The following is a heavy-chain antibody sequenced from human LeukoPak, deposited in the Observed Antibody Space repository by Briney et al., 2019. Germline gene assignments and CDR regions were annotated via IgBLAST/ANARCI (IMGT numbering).Heavy chain of an antibody. CDR2: MNPNSGNT. J-gene: IGHJ4*02. CDR3: AVRYCSSTSCYTPFDY. CDR1: GYTFTSYD. D-gene: IGHD2-2*02. V-gene: IGHV1-8*03. Sequence: GASVKVSCKASGYTFTSYDINWVRQATGQGLEWMGWMNPNSGNTGYAQKFQGRVTITRNTSISTAYMELSSLRSEDTAVYYCAVRYCSSTSCYTPFDYWGQGTLVTVSS.